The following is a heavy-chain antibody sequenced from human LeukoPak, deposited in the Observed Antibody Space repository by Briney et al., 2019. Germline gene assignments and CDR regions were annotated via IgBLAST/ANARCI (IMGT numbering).Heavy chain of an antibody. D-gene: IGHD3-10*01. CDR1: GYTFTSNY. CDR2: IYPRDGST. J-gene: IGHJ5*02. V-gene: IGHV1-46*01. CDR3: ARDGNRGRGGWFDP. Sequence: ASVKVSCKASGYTFTSNYIHWVRQAPGQGLEWMGMIYPRDGSTSYAQKFQGRVTVTRDTPTSTAYMELRSLRSDDTAVYYCARDGNRGRGGWFDPWGQGTLVTVSS.